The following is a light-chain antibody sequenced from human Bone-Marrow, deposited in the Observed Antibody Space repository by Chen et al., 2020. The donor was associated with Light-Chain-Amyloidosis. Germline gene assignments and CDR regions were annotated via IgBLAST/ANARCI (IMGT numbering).Light chain of an antibody. CDR2: DVS. CDR3: SSYAGSSTYVV. V-gene: IGLV2-23*02. Sequence: QSALTQPASVSGSPGQSITISCTGTSSDVGNYNLVSWYQHHPGKAPQLIIYDVSKRPSGVSNRFSGSKSGNTASLTISGLHAEDEAAYYCSSYAGSSTYVVFGGGTKLTVL. J-gene: IGLJ2*01. CDR1: SSDVGNYNL.